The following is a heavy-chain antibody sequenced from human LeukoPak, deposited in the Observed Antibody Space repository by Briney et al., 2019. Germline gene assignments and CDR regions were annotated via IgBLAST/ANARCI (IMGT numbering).Heavy chain of an antibody. J-gene: IGHJ4*02. CDR1: VGSFSNYY. D-gene: IGHD4-17*01. CDR3: ARVNGDYVDY. V-gene: IGHV4-34*01. CDR2: INHSGST. Sequence: SETLSLTRAVYVGSFSNYYWSWIRPSPGKGLEWIGEINHSGSTYYNPSLKSRVTMSVDTSKNQFSLNLSSVTAADTAVYYCARVNGDYVDYWGQGTLVTVSS.